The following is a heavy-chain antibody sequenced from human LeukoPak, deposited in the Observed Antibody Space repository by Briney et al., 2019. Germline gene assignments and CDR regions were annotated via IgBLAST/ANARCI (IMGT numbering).Heavy chain of an antibody. CDR1: GGTFSSYA. J-gene: IGHJ6*02. CDR3: AREDRLVRLGNGMDV. V-gene: IGHV1-69*13. D-gene: IGHD6-6*01. CDR2: IIPIFGTA. Sequence: SVKVSCKASGGTFSSYAISWVRQAPGQGLEGMGGIIPIFGTANYAQKFQGRVTITADESTSTAYVELSSLRSEDTAVYYCAREDRLVRLGNGMDVWGQGTTVTVSS.